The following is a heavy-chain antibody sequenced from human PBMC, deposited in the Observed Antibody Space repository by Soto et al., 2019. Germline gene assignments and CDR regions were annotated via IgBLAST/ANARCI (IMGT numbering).Heavy chain of an antibody. Sequence: EVQLVESGGGLVQPGRSLRLSCAASGFTFDDYGMHWVRQAPGKGLEWVSGISWNSGDIAYADSVKGRFTISRDNAKNSLHLQINSLRAEDTAMYYCTKEEGGWGQGTLVTVPS. V-gene: IGHV3-9*01. D-gene: IGHD2-15*01. J-gene: IGHJ4*02. CDR1: GFTFDDYG. CDR2: ISWNSGDI. CDR3: TKEEGG.